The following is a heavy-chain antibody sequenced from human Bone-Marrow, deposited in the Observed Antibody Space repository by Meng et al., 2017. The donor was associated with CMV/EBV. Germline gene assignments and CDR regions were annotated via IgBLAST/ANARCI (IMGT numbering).Heavy chain of an antibody. V-gene: IGHV4-31*03. CDR2: IYYSGST. J-gene: IGHJ4*02. CDR3: ARQDYSNYYFDY. CDR1: GGSISSGGYY. Sequence: SETLSLTCTVSGGSISSGGYYWSWIRQHPGKGLEWIGYIYYSGSTYYNPSLKSRVTISVDTSKNQFSLKLSSVTAADTAVYYCARQDYSNYYFDYWGQGTLVTGSS. D-gene: IGHD4-11*01.